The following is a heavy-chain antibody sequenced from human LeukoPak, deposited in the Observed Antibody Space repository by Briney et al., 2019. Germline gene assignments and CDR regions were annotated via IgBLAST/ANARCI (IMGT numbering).Heavy chain of an antibody. CDR1: GYTFTSYY. J-gene: IGHJ4*02. D-gene: IGHD6-13*01. V-gene: IGHV1-46*01. CDR2: INPSGGST. Sequence: ASVMVSCKASGYTFTSYYIHWVRQAPGQGLEWMGIINPSGGSTSYAQKFQGRVTMTRDTSTSTVYMELSSLRSEDTAVYYCIAAAGTSDDYWGQGTLVTVSS. CDR3: IAAAGTSDDY.